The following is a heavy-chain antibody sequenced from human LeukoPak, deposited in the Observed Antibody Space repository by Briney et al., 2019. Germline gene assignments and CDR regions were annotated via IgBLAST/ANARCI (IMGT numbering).Heavy chain of an antibody. Sequence: GGSLRLSCAASGFTFSSYAMSWVRQAPGKGLEWVSAISGSGGSTYYADSVKGRFTISRDNSKNTLYLQMNSLRAEDTAVYYCAKDRGVHYYGSERGLFNWFDPWGQGTLVTVSS. CDR3: AKDRGVHYYGSERGLFNWFDP. CDR1: GFTFSSYA. D-gene: IGHD3-10*01. V-gene: IGHV3-23*01. J-gene: IGHJ5*02. CDR2: ISGSGGST.